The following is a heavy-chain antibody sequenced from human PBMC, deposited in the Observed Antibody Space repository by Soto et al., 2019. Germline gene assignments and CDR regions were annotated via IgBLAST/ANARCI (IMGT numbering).Heavy chain of an antibody. V-gene: IGHV3-30*18. Sequence: GGSLRLSCAASGFTFSSYGMHWDRQAPGKGLEWVAVISYDGSNKYYADSVKGRFTISRDNSKNTLYLQMNSLRAEDTAVYYCAKAMVVAATMTDYWGQGTLVTVSS. D-gene: IGHD2-15*01. CDR1: GFTFSSYG. CDR2: ISYDGSNK. J-gene: IGHJ4*02. CDR3: AKAMVVAATMTDY.